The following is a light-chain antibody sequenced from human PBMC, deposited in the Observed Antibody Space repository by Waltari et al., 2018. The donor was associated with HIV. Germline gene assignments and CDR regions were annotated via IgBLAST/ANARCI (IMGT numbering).Light chain of an antibody. CDR1: SSDIGGYDY. V-gene: IGLV2-14*01. Sequence: QSALTQPASVSGSPGQSITISCTGTSSDIGGYDYVSWYPQHPGKAPKLLIYGVSSRPSGVSNRFSGSRSGNTASLTISGRQADDEAHYYCSAYTTYSPLAVFGGGTKLTVL. CDR2: GVS. CDR3: SAYTTYSPLAV. J-gene: IGLJ2*01.